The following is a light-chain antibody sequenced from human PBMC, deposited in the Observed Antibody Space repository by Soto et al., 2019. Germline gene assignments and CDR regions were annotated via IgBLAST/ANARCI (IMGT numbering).Light chain of an antibody. J-gene: IGKJ5*01. CDR1: QTISSW. CDR3: QQHNSFSIT. V-gene: IGKV1-5*03. Sequence: DIQMTQSPSTLSASVGDRVIITCRASQTISSWVAWYQQKPGKAPKLLIYKASSLESGVPSRFSGSGSGTEFTLTINSLQADDFETYYCQQHNSFSITFGQGTRLEIK. CDR2: KAS.